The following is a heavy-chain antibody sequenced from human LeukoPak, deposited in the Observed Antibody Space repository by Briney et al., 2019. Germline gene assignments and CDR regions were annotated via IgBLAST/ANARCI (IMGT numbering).Heavy chain of an antibody. J-gene: IGHJ3*02. CDR2: FYYSGST. CDR3: ARHRMYYYDSSGRGVADAFDI. V-gene: IGHV4-59*08. CDR1: GGSISSNY. D-gene: IGHD3-22*01. Sequence: SETLSLTCTVSGGSISSNYWSWMRQPPGKGLEWIGYFYYSGSTTYNPSLKSRVTISVDTSKNQFSLKLSSVTAADTAVYYCARHRMYYYDSSGRGVADAFDIWGQGTMVTVSS.